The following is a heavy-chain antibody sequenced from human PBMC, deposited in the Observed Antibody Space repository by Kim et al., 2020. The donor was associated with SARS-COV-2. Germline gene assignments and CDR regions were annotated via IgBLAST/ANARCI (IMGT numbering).Heavy chain of an antibody. CDR3: AKEIQPRTSDPIYYFDY. V-gene: IGHV3-30*18. CDR1: GFTFSSYG. CDR2: ISYDGSNK. D-gene: IGHD2-2*02. J-gene: IGHJ4*02. Sequence: GGSLRLSCAASGFTFSSYGMHWVRQAPGKGLEWVAVISYDGSNKYYADSVKGRFTISRDNSKNTLYLQMNSLRAEDTAVYYCAKEIQPRTSDPIYYFDYWGQGTLVTVSS.